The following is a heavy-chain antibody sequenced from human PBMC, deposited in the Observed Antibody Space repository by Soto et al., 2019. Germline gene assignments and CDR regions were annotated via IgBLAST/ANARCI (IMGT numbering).Heavy chain of an antibody. V-gene: IGHV1-69*01. Sequence: QVQLVQSGADVKKPGSSVTVSCKASGGTFNNYTFNWVRQAPGQGLEWVGGIIPIFGTTGYAQKFQGTVTIIADESTTTAYMELSSLRSEDTAVYYCTRGWGPFDYWGQGTLVTVSS. CDR3: TRGWGPFDY. CDR2: IIPIFGTT. CDR1: GGTFNNYT. D-gene: IGHD7-27*01. J-gene: IGHJ4*02.